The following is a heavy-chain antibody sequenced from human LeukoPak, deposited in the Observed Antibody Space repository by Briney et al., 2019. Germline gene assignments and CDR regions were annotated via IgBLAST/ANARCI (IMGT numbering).Heavy chain of an antibody. J-gene: IGHJ4*02. V-gene: IGHV3-30-3*02. CDR3: AKNVGRQWLSFYFDY. Sequence: GGSLRLSCAASGFTFSSYAMDWVRQPPGKGLEWVAFISYDGSNKYYADSVKGRFTISRDNSKNTLYLQMNSLRAEDTAVYYCAKNVGRQWLSFYFDYWGQGTLVTVSS. CDR1: GFTFSSYA. D-gene: IGHD3-22*01. CDR2: ISYDGSNK.